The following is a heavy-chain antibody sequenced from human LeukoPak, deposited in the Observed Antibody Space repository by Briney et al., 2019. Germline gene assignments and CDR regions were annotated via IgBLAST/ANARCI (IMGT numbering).Heavy chain of an antibody. D-gene: IGHD3-10*01. CDR1: GFTFYNHA. CDR2: DGGGDNK. Sequence: GGSLRLSCAASGFTFYNHAMNWVRQAPGKGLEWVSTDGGGDNKFYTNSVKGRFTVSRDNAKNTLFLQMNSLRTEDTAVYYCVRGIQSWFNGMDVWGQGTTVTVSS. J-gene: IGHJ6*02. V-gene: IGHV3-69-1*01. CDR3: VRGIQSWFNGMDV.